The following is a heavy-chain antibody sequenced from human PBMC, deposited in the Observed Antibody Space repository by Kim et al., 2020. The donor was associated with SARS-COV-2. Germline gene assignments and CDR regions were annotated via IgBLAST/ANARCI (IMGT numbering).Heavy chain of an antibody. CDR3: AKADVRLERYYGMDV. D-gene: IGHD3-16*01. Sequence: GGSLRLSCAASGFTFDDYAMHWVRQAPGKGLEWVSGISWNSGSIGYADSVKGRFTISRDNAKNSLYLQMNSLRAEDTALYYCAKADVRLERYYGMDVWGQGTTVTVSS. CDR1: GFTFDDYA. V-gene: IGHV3-9*01. CDR2: ISWNSGSI. J-gene: IGHJ6*02.